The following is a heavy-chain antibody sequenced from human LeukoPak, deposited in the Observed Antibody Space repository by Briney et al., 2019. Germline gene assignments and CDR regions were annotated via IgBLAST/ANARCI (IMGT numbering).Heavy chain of an antibody. Sequence: SETLSLICTVSGGSISNYYWSWIRQPPGKGLEWIGYTYYTGSTNSNPSLRSRVTISVDTSKNQFSLKLSSVTAADTAVYYCARSSPSWGYYYGMDVWGQGTKVTVSS. D-gene: IGHD2-2*01. CDR2: TYYTGST. CDR1: GGSISNYY. CDR3: ARSSPSWGYYYGMDV. J-gene: IGHJ6*02. V-gene: IGHV4-59*01.